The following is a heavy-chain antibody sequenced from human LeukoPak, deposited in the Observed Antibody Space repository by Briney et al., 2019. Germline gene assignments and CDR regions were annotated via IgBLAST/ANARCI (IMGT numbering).Heavy chain of an antibody. D-gene: IGHD3-22*01. Sequence: GRSLRLSCAASGFTFDDYAMHWVRQAPGKGLEWVSGISWNSGSIGYADSVKGRFTISRDNAKNSLYLQMNSLRAGDMALYYCAKANYYDSGGYFDYWGQGTLVTVSS. V-gene: IGHV3-9*03. CDR2: ISWNSGSI. CDR3: AKANYYDSGGYFDY. CDR1: GFTFDDYA. J-gene: IGHJ4*02.